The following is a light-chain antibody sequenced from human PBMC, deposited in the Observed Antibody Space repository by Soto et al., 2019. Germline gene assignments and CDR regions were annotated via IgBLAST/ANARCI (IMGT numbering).Light chain of an antibody. J-gene: IGKJ4*01. CDR3: HQHAESPLT. CDR1: QSIGNNY. CDR2: SAS. V-gene: IGKV3-20*01. Sequence: EIVLTQSPDTLSLSPGERATFSCRASQSIGNNYLAWYQQKPGQAPRLLIHSASTRATGIPDRFSGSGSGTDFTLTISRLEPDDFAVYYCHQHAESPLTFGGGTRVEI.